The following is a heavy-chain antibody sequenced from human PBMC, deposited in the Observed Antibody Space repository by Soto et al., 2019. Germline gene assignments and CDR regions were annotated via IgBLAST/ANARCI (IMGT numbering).Heavy chain of an antibody. CDR3: ARAASVSTMYGMDV. CDR2: IKQDGSGK. CDR1: GFTFNSYW. J-gene: IGHJ6*02. Sequence: GGSLRLSCAASGFTFNSYWMSWVRQAPGKGLEWVANIKQDGSGKYYVDSVKGRFTISRDNANSLYLDMNSLRAEDTAVYYCARAASVSTMYGMDVWGQGTTVTVSS. V-gene: IGHV3-7*05. D-gene: IGHD3-10*01.